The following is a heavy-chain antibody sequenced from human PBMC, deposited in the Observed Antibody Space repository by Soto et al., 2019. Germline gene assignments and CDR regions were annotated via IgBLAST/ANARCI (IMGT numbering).Heavy chain of an antibody. V-gene: IGHV3-48*01. CDR2: ISPTSDTT. Sequence: EVQLVESGGGLVQPGGSLRLSCAVSGFTFSSYGINWVRQAPGKGLEWVSYISPTSDTTYYADSVKGRFTISRDNVKNSLSLQMNSLRAEDTAVYYCASLMVRGVKADYWGQGTLVTVSS. D-gene: IGHD3-10*01. CDR3: ASLMVRGVKADY. CDR1: GFTFSSYG. J-gene: IGHJ4*02.